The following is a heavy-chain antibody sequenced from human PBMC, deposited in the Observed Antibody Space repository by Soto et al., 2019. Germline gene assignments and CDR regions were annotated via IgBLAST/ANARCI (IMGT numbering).Heavy chain of an antibody. CDR2: ITGSGGTT. J-gene: IGHJ6*02. CDR1: GFTFSSYA. CDR3: AKDLSPNMGCMDV. D-gene: IGHD3-10*01. V-gene: IGHV3-23*01. Sequence: EVQLLESGGDLVQPGGSLRLSCAASGFTFSSYAMSWVRQAPGKGLEWVSSITGSGGTTFYADSVKGLLTISRDNSKNTLYVQMDILRAEDTAVYYCAKDLSPNMGCMDVWGPGTTVTVSS.